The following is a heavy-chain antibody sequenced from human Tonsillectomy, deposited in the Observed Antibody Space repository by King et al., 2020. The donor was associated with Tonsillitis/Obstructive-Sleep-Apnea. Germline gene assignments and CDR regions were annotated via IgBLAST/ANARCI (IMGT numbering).Heavy chain of an antibody. CDR3: AKDQGDTRRLAVAGIDY. CDR1: GFTFDDYA. V-gene: IGHV3-43*02. J-gene: IGHJ4*02. D-gene: IGHD6-19*01. CDR2: ISGDGGST. Sequence: VQLVESGGGVVQPGGSLRLSCAASGFTFDDYAMHWVRQAPGKGLEWVSLISGDGGSTYYVDSVKGRFTISRDNSKNSLYLQMNSLRTEDTALYYCAKDQGDTRRLAVAGIDYWGQGTVVTVSS.